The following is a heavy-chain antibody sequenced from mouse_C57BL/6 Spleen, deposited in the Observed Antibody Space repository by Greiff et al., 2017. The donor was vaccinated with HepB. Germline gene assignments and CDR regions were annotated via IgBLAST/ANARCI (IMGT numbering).Heavy chain of an antibody. V-gene: IGHV1-74*01. CDR3: AIQGYYGNYRAMDY. CDR1: GYTFTSYW. CDR2: IHPSDSDT. D-gene: IGHD2-1*01. Sequence: QVQLQQPGAELVKPGASVKVSCKASGYTFTSYWMHWVKQRPGQGLEWIGRIHPSDSDTNYNQKFKGKATLTVDKSSSTAYMQLSRLTSEDSAVYYCAIQGYYGNYRAMDYWGQGTSVTVSS. J-gene: IGHJ4*01.